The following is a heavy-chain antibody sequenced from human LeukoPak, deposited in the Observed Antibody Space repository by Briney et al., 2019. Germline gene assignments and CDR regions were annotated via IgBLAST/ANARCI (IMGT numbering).Heavy chain of an antibody. CDR2: INPNSGGT. J-gene: IGHJ4*02. D-gene: IGHD5-12*01. CDR1: GYTFTDDY. Sequence: ASLKFSCKASGYTFTDDYMHWVREAPGQGLEWMGWINPNSGGTNYAQKFQGRVTMTRDTSISTAYMELSRLRSDDTAVYYCAGSPEVWLLDYWGQGTLVTVSS. V-gene: IGHV1-2*02. CDR3: AGSPEVWLLDY.